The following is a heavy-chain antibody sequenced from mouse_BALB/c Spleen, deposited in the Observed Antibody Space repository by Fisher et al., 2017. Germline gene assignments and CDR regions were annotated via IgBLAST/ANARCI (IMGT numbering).Heavy chain of an antibody. CDR3: AREDYGSSYAMDY. D-gene: IGHD1-1*01. J-gene: IGHJ4*01. V-gene: IGHV1-26*01. Sequence: KFKGKAILTVDKSSSTAYMELRSLTSEDSAVYYCAREDYGSSYAMDYWGQGTSVTVSS.